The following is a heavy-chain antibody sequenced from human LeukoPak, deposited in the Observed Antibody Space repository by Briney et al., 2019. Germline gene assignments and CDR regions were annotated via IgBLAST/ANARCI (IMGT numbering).Heavy chain of an antibody. CDR1: GGTFSSYA. CDR2: IIPILGIA. V-gene: IGHV1-69*04. Sequence: SVKVSCKASGGTFSSYAISWVRQAPGQGLEWMGRIIPILGIANYAQKFQGRVTITADKSTSTAYMELSSLRSEDTAVYYCARSGSGSYPALFDYWGQGTLVTVSS. CDR3: ARSGSGSYPALFDY. J-gene: IGHJ4*02. D-gene: IGHD1-26*01.